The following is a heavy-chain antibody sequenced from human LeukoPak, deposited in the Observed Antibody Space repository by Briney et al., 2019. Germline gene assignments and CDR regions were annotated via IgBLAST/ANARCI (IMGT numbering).Heavy chain of an antibody. J-gene: IGHJ3*02. V-gene: IGHV4-4*02. CDR2: IFHRGIP. CDR3: ARDKSDAFDI. CDR1: GNSISISW. Sequence: PSGTLSLTCDVSGNSISISWWRCARQSPGKGVEWIGEIFHRGIPHYNPSFESRVTMSVDTSKNQWSLNLNSVTAADTAVYYCARDKSDAFDIWGQGTMVTVSS.